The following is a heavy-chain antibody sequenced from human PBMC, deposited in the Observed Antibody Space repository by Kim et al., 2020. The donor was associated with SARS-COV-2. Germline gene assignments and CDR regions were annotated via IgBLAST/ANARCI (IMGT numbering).Heavy chain of an antibody. D-gene: IGHD6-13*01. CDR1: GGSISSNRYF. CDR2: IYYTGTT. Sequence: SETLSLTCTVSGGSISSNRYFWGWIRQPPGKGLEWIGSIYYTGTTYYNPPLKSRVTISVDTAKNQFSLTVSSVTAADTAVYYCARHGAAAGSFPYYYYGMDVWGQGTPVTVSS. V-gene: IGHV4-39*01. J-gene: IGHJ6*02. CDR3: ARHGAAAGSFPYYYYGMDV.